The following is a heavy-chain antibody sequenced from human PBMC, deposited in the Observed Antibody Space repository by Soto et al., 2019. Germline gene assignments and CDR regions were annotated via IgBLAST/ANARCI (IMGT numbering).Heavy chain of an antibody. V-gene: IGHV3-23*01. CDR1: GFTFSSHA. J-gene: IGHJ4*02. CDR3: AKSSPRLGELSFASYFDN. CDR2: ISESGSGT. D-gene: IGHD3-16*02. Sequence: PGGSLRLSCAASGFTFSSHAMSWVRQAPGKGLEWVSGISESGSGTHYADSVKGRFTISRENSKNTLYLEMNSLRAEDTAVYYCAKSSPRLGELSFASYFDNWGQGTRVTVSS.